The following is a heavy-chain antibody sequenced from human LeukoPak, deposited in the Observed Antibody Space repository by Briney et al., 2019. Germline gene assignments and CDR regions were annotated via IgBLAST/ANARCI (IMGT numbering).Heavy chain of an antibody. Sequence: PSETLSLTCAVYGGSFSPYYWGWIRQPPGKWLEWIGEINHSGSTNYNPSLKSRVTISVDTSKNQFSLRLSSVTAADTAVYYCARGGFYCGGDCYVDYWGQGTLVTVSS. V-gene: IGHV4-34*01. CDR3: ARGGFYCGGDCYVDY. CDR1: GGSFSPYY. CDR2: INHSGST. J-gene: IGHJ4*02. D-gene: IGHD2-21*02.